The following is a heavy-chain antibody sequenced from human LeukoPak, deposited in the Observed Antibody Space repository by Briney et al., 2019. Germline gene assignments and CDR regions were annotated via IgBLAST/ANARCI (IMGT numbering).Heavy chain of an antibody. CDR1: GFTFSSSG. V-gene: IGHV3-30*02. Sequence: TGGSLRLSCAASGFTFSSSGMHWVRQTPGKGLEWVAFIRYDGSDKSYADSVKGRFTISRDNSKNTVNLQINSLRAEDTAVYYCAKTRNGAYDIWGQGTMVTVSS. D-gene: IGHD1-1*01. CDR2: IRYDGSDK. J-gene: IGHJ3*02. CDR3: AKTRNGAYDI.